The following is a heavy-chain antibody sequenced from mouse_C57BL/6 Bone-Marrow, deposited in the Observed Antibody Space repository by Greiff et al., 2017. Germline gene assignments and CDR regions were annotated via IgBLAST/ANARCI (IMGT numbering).Heavy chain of an antibody. V-gene: IGHV1-81*01. CDR1: GYTFTSYG. CDR2: IYPRSGNT. Sequence: QVHVKQSGAELARPGASVKLSCKASGYTFTSYGISWVKQRTGQGLEWIGEIYPRSGNTYYNETFKGKATLTADKSSSTAYMELRSLTSEDAAVYFCASYAWFAYWGQGTLVTVSA. CDR3: ASYAWFAY. J-gene: IGHJ3*01. D-gene: IGHD1-1*01.